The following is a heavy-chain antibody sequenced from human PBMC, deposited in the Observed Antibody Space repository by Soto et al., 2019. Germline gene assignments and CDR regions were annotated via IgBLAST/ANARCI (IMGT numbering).Heavy chain of an antibody. D-gene: IGHD1-7*01. CDR2: IHYSGST. J-gene: IGHJ6*03. CDR1: GGSISSSSYY. V-gene: IGHV4-39*01. CDR3: FNYDIDYYYYYMDV. Sequence: SETLSLTCTVSGGSISSSSYYWGWIRQPPGKGLEWIGSIHYSGSTYYNPSLKSRVTISVDTSKNQFSLKLSSVTAADTAVYYCFNYDIDYYYYYMDVWGKGTTVTVSS.